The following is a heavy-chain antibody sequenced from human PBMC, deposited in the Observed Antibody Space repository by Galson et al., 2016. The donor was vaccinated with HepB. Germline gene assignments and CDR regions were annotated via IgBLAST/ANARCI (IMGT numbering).Heavy chain of an antibody. Sequence: SLRLSCAASGFTVSSNYVTWVRQAPGKGLEWVSIMYSTGSTYYADSVKGRFTISRDHSKNTVYLQMNSLRVEDTAVYYCARDVGPWGRGTLVTVTS. CDR3: ARDVGP. D-gene: IGHD2-15*01. CDR1: GFTVSSNY. J-gene: IGHJ5*02. CDR2: MYSTGST. V-gene: IGHV3-53*01.